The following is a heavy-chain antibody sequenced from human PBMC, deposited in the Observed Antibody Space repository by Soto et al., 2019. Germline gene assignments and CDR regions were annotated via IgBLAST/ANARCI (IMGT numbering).Heavy chain of an antibody. Sequence: ASVKVSCKASGYTFTSYDINWVRQATGQGLEWMGWMNPNSGNTGYAQKFQGRVTMTRNTSISTAYMELSSLRSEDTAVYYCARGLHCSSTSCYGVDYWGQGTLVTVSS. CDR1: GYTFTSYD. J-gene: IGHJ4*02. V-gene: IGHV1-8*01. D-gene: IGHD2-2*01. CDR3: ARGLHCSSTSCYGVDY. CDR2: MNPNSGNT.